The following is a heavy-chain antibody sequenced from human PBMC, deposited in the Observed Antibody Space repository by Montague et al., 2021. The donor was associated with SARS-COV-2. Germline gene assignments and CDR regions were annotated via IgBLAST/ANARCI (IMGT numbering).Heavy chain of an antibody. CDR3: AIEVGAMVYYYGMDV. CDR2: IYYSGCT. V-gene: IGHV4-39*01. Sequence: SETLSLTCTVYAGSISSSSYYLGWIRQPPCKGLAWIGCIYYSGCTYYNPSLKSRVTISEDTSKNPFSLKLSSVTAAFAAVYYCAIEVGAMVYYYGMDVWGTGTTVTVAS. CDR1: AGSISSSSYY. D-gene: IGHD1-26*01. J-gene: IGHJ6*04.